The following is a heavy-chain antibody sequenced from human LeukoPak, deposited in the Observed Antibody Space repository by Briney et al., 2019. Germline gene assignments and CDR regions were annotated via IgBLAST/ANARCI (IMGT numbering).Heavy chain of an antibody. V-gene: IGHV4-61*02. D-gene: IGHD2-2*01. CDR2: IYTSGST. CDR1: GGSISSGSYY. J-gene: IGHJ6*03. Sequence: NPSETLSLTCTVSGGSISSGSYYWSWIRQPAGKGLEWIGRIYTSGSTNYNPSLKSRVTISVDTSKNQFSLKLSSVTAADTAVYYCARGFVPAGMARYHYMDVWGKGTTVTVSS. CDR3: ARGFVPAGMARYHYMDV.